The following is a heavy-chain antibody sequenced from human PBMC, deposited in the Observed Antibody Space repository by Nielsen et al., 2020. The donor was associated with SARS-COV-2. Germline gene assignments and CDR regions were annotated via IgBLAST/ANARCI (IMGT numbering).Heavy chain of an antibody. CDR2: IRSKAYGGTT. Sequence: GGSLRLSCTASGFTFGDYAMSWVRQAPGKGLEWVGFIRSKAYGGTTEYAASVKGRFTISRDDSKSIAYLQMDSLKTEDTAVYYCTRGYSGYDSDDYWGQGTLVPSPQ. CDR1: GFTFGDYA. V-gene: IGHV3-49*04. D-gene: IGHD5-12*01. CDR3: TRGYSGYDSDDY. J-gene: IGHJ4*02.